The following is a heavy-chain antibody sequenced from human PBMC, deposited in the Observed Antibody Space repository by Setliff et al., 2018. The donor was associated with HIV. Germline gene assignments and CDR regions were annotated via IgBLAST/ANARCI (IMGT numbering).Heavy chain of an antibody. Sequence: GGSLRLSCVGSGFNIEEYAMAWVRQVPGKGLEWVSGISWNSGSIAYADSVKGRFTISRDNAKNSLYLQMNSLRAEDTAVYYCARARIAVAGLNWFDPWGQGTLVTVSS. D-gene: IGHD6-19*01. CDR1: GFNIEEYA. J-gene: IGHJ5*02. CDR3: ARARIAVAGLNWFDP. CDR2: ISWNSGSI. V-gene: IGHV3-9*01.